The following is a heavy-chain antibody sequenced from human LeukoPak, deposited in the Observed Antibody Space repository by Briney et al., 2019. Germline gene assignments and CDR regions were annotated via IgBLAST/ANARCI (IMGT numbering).Heavy chain of an antibody. Sequence: GGSLRLSCAASGFIFSSYWMSWVRQAPGKGLEWVANIKQDGSEKYYVDSVKGRFTISKDNAKNSLYLQMDSLRVEDTAVYYCARGRKIVVVMGGFFDYWGQGTLVTVSS. J-gene: IGHJ4*02. CDR3: ARGRKIVVVMGGFFDY. D-gene: IGHD3-22*01. CDR1: GFIFSSYW. CDR2: IKQDGSEK. V-gene: IGHV3-7*03.